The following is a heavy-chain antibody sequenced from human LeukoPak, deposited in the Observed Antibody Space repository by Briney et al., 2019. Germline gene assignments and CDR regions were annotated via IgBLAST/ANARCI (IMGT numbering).Heavy chain of an antibody. V-gene: IGHV1-2*02. CDR1: GYTFTGYY. CDR2: INPNSGGT. CDR3: ARSSGYSSAPEDY. Sequence: HRASVKVSCKASGYTFTGYYMHWVRQAPEQGLRGMGWINPNSGGTNYAQKFQGRVTMTRDTSISTAYMELSRLRSDDTAVYYCARSSGYSSAPEDYWGQGTLVTVSS. J-gene: IGHJ4*02. D-gene: IGHD5-18*01.